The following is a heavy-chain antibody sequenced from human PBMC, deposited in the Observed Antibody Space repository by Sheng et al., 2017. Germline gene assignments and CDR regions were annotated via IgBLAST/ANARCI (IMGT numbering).Heavy chain of an antibody. J-gene: IGHJ4*02. CDR1: GFTFDDYA. CDR3: AKDGEYYFDY. V-gene: IGHV3-9*01. Sequence: EVQLVESGGGLVQPGRSLRLSCAASGFTFDDYAMHWVRQAPGKGLEWVSGISWNSGSIGYADSVKGRFTISRDNAKNSLYLQMNSLRAEDTALYYCAKDGEYYFDYWGQGTLVTVSS. D-gene: IGHD3-10*01. CDR2: ISWNSGSI.